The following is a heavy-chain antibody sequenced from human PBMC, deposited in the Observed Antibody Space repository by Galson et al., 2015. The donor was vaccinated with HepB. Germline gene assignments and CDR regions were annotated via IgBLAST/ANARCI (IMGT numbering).Heavy chain of an antibody. Sequence: ETLSLTCTVSGGSISNHNYYWGWIRQPPGKGLEWIGSIHYKGSTNYNPSLKSRITISVDTSKNQFSLRVSSVTAADTAVYYCARHYCSDGSCYATFDHWGQGTLVTVSS. J-gene: IGHJ4*02. V-gene: IGHV4-39*01. CDR1: GGSISNHNYY. D-gene: IGHD2-15*01. CDR3: ARHYCSDGSCYATFDH. CDR2: IHYKGST.